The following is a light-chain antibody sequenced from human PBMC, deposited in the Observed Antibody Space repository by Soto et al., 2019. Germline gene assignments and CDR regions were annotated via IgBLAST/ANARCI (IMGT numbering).Light chain of an antibody. CDR3: QQFNNYPQIT. CDR1: QGISSG. J-gene: IGKJ3*01. Sequence: AIQLTQSPSSLSASVGDRVTITCRASQGISSGFAWYQQKPGKPPKLLIYDASSLESGVPSRFSGSGSGTVFTLTISSLQPEDFATYYGQQFNNYPQITFGPGTKVEIK. CDR2: DAS. V-gene: IGKV1D-13*01.